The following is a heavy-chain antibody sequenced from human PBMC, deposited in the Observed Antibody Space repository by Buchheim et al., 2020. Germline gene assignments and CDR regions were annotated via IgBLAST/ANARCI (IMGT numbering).Heavy chain of an antibody. J-gene: IGHJ4*02. V-gene: IGHV3-21*01. Sequence: EVQLVESGGGLVKPGGSLRLSCAASGFTFSSYSMNWVRQAPGKGLEWVSSISSSSSYIYYADSVKGRFTISRDNAKNSLYPQMNSLRAEDTAVYYCARAPAYYYDSSGYYYGEYYFDYGGQGTL. CDR1: GFTFSSYS. CDR3: ARAPAYYYDSSGYYYGEYYFDY. CDR2: ISSSSSYI. D-gene: IGHD3-22*01.